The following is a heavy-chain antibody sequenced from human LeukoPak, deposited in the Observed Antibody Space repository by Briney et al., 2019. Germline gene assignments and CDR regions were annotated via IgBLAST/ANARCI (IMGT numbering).Heavy chain of an antibody. CDR2: INDSGTT. Sequence: SETLSLTCAVYGGSFSGYYWSWIRQPPGKGREGIGEINDSGTTNYNPSLKSRVTISVDTSKNQFSLKLSSVTAADTAVYYCARVSVLLWFGEPAFDYCGQGTLVTVSS. CDR1: GGSFSGYY. D-gene: IGHD3-10*01. J-gene: IGHJ4*02. CDR3: ARVSVLLWFGEPAFDY. V-gene: IGHV4-34*01.